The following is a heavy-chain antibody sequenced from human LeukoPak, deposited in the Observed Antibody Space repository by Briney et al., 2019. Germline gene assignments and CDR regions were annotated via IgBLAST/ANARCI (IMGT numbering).Heavy chain of an antibody. CDR2: ITPKGDWT. J-gene: IGHJ4*02. CDR3: VHLDAVEQGY. Sequence: GGSLRLSCSASGFTLSDYGIHWVRQAPGKGLEFVSSITPKGDWTYYADSGKGRFSVSRDNSKNTVYLHMSSLRNDDTALHYCVHLDAVEQGYWGQGTLVTVSS. V-gene: IGHV3-64D*09. CDR1: GFTLSDYG. D-gene: IGHD3/OR15-3a*01.